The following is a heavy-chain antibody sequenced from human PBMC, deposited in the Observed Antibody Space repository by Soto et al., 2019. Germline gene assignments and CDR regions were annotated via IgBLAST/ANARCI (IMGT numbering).Heavy chain of an antibody. D-gene: IGHD2-15*01. CDR1: GGTFSNSP. J-gene: IGHJ6*02. CDR3: ARSRFVVGVTEDYYGMDV. CDR2: VIPVFRTA. V-gene: IGHV1-69*13. Sequence: SVKVSCKSSGGTFSNSPISWVRQAPGQGLEWVGGVIPVFRTANYAQKSQGRVTITADESTNTAYMELSSLRSGDTAVYYCARSRFVVGVTEDYYGMDVWGQGTTVTVSS.